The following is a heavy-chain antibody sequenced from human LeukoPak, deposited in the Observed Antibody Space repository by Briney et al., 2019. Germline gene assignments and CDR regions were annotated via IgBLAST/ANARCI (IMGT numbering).Heavy chain of an antibody. CDR3: ARWEAATYYYYYMDV. V-gene: IGHV3-21*01. J-gene: IGHJ6*03. CDR1: GFTFSSYS. D-gene: IGHD2-15*01. Sequence: EGSLRLSCAASGFTFSSYSMNWVRQAPGKGLEWVSSISSSSSYIYYADSVKGRFTISRDNAKNSLYLQMNSLRAEDTAVYYCARWEAATYYYYYMDVWGKGTTVTVSS. CDR2: ISSSSSYI.